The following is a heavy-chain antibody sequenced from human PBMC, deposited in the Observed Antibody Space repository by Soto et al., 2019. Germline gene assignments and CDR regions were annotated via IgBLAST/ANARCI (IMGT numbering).Heavy chain of an antibody. D-gene: IGHD2-15*01. CDR1: GFTFSRYA. CDR3: VKDDRILGRRYFDL. Sequence: ESGGGLIQPGGSLRLACAASGFTFSRYAMTWVRQAPGKGLEWVSSISFSDGGTYYADSVKGRLTISRDNSKNTLFLQMNSLRVEDTAVYYCVKDDRILGRRYFDLWGRGTLVTVSS. V-gene: IGHV3-23*01. J-gene: IGHJ2*01. CDR2: ISFSDGGT.